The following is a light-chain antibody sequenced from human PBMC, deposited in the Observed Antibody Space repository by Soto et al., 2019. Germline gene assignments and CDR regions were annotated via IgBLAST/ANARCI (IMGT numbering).Light chain of an antibody. Sequence: QSVLTQPPSASGTPGQRVTISCSGSSSNIGSNYVYWYQQLPGTAPKLLIYRNNQRPSGVPDRFSGSKSGTSASLAIGGLRSEDEADYYCAAWDDSLSALVFGRGTKVTVL. CDR2: RNN. J-gene: IGLJ2*01. CDR3: AAWDDSLSALV. V-gene: IGLV1-47*01. CDR1: SSNIGSNY.